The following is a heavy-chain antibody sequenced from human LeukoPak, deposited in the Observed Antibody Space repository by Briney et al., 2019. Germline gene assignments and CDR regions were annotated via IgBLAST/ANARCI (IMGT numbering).Heavy chain of an antibody. CDR1: GLTFSSYG. J-gene: IGHJ3*02. CDR2: ISYDGSKT. V-gene: IGHV3-30*03. Sequence: GGSLRLSCAASGLTFSSYGMHWVRQAPGKGLEWVAVISYDGSKTYYVDSVKGRFTISRDKSKSTLHLQMDSLRPEDTAVYYCARSPHNFYYDSSGYHPLDTIEMWGQGTMVTVSS. D-gene: IGHD3-22*01. CDR3: ARSPHNFYYDSSGYHPLDTIEM.